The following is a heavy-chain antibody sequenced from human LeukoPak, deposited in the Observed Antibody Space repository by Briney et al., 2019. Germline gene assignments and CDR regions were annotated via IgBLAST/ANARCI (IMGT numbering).Heavy chain of an antibody. J-gene: IGHJ4*02. CDR3: ATDFPNYDFWSGYYTGGSFDY. Sequence: ASVKVSCKVSGYTLTELSMHWVRQAPGKGLEWMGGFDPEDGETIYAQKFQGRVTMTEDTSTDTAYMELSSLRSEDTAVYYCATDFPNYDFWSGYYTGGSFDYWGQGTLVTVSS. D-gene: IGHD3-3*01. CDR2: FDPEDGET. CDR1: GYTLTELS. V-gene: IGHV1-24*01.